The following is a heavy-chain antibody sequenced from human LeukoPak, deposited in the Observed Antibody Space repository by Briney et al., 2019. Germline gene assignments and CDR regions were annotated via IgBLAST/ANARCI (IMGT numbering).Heavy chain of an antibody. CDR3: ARSAAERGGPPDY. D-gene: IGHD3-10*01. V-gene: IGHV4-31*03. J-gene: IGHJ4*02. CDR2: IYYSGST. Sequence: SETLSLTCTVFGGSISSCGYYWSWLRQHPGKGLEWIGYIYYSGSTYYNPSLKSRVTISVDTSKNQFSLKLSSVTAADTAVYYCARSAAERGGPPDYWGQGTLVTVSS. CDR1: GGSISSCGYY.